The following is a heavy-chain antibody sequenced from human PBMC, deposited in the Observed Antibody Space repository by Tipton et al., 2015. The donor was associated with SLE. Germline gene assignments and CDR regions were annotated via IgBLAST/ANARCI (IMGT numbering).Heavy chain of an antibody. CDR1: GFSFNDYE. J-gene: IGHJ4*02. Sequence: SLRLSCAASGFSFNDYEMNWVRQAPGKGLEWVSYISSSGSTVYYADSVKGRFTISRDNTKKSLFLQMNSPRAEDTAVYYCARDRGSGWFDFDYWGQGTLVTVSS. CDR3: ARDRGSGWFDFDY. CDR2: ISSSGSTV. V-gene: IGHV3-48*03. D-gene: IGHD6-19*01.